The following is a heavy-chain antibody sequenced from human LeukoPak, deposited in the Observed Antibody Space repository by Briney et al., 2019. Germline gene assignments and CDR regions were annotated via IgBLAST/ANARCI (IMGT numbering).Heavy chain of an antibody. CDR3: ARLTRLSTSPDRYYLDY. D-gene: IGHD6-6*01. J-gene: IGHJ4*02. V-gene: IGHV4-4*09. Sequence: SETLSLTCTVSGDSISSYYWSWIRQPPGKGLEWIGYIYTSGGANYIPSLKGRVTISIDTSKNQFSLKLSSVTAADSAVYYCARLTRLSTSPDRYYLDYWGQGTLVTVSS. CDR1: GDSISSYY. CDR2: IYTSGGA.